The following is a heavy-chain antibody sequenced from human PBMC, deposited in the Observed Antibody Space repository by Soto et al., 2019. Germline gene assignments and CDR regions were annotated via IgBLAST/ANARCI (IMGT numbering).Heavy chain of an antibody. V-gene: IGHV3-30*18. CDR3: AKEGPIPTWYFDY. J-gene: IGHJ4*02. CDR2: ISYDGNVA. CDR1: GFTFSSYG. Sequence: QVQLVESGGGVVQPGRSLRLSCAASGFTFSSYGMHWVRQAPGKGLEWVTVISYDGNVAYYADSVKGRFTISRDNSKNTLYLQMNSLRTEDTAMYYWAKEGPIPTWYFDYWGQGPLVTVSS.